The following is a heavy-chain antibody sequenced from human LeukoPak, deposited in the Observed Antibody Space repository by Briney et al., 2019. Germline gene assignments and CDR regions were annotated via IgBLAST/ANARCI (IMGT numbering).Heavy chain of an antibody. D-gene: IGHD6-13*01. V-gene: IGHV1-2*02. CDR2: INPNNGGT. CDR1: GYTFTDYY. Sequence: ASMKVSCKASGYTFTDYYMHWVRQAPGQGLEWMGWINPNNGGTNYAQKFQGRVTMTRDTSISTAYMELSRLRSDDTAVFYCAREEVIAAAGPTLDYWGQGALVTVSS. J-gene: IGHJ4*02. CDR3: AREEVIAAAGPTLDY.